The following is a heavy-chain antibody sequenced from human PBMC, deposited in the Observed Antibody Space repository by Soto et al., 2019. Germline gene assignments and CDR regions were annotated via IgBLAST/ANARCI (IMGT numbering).Heavy chain of an antibody. D-gene: IGHD3-3*01. J-gene: IGHJ4*02. CDR2: IIPILAMA. V-gene: IGHV1-69*04. Sequence: ASVKVSCKASGGTFSRYTISWVRQAPGQGLEWMGRIIPILAMANNAQKFQGRVTITADKSTSTAYMELTSLRVEDTAVYYCAKDPAYYDTSSGFDYWGQGTLVTVSS. CDR1: GGTFSRYT. CDR3: AKDPAYYDTSSGFDY.